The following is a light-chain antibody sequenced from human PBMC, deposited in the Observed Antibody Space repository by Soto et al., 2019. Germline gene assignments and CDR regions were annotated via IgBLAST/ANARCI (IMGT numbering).Light chain of an antibody. Sequence: EIVLTQSPGTLSLSPGERATLSCRASQSFSSSYLAWYQQKPGQAPRLLIYGASSRATGIPDRFSGSGSGTDFTLTISSLEPEDFAVYYCQHYVSALFPFGPGTKVDVK. CDR2: GAS. CDR3: QHYVSALFP. CDR1: QSFSSSY. V-gene: IGKV3-20*01. J-gene: IGKJ3*01.